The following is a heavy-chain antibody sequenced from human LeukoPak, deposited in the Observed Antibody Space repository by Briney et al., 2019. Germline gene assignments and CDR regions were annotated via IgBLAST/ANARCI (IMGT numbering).Heavy chain of an antibody. CDR3: ARESDTAMVD. CDR1: GGSVSSGSYY. J-gene: IGHJ4*02. CDR2: IYYSGST. D-gene: IGHD5-18*01. Sequence: SETLSLTCTVSGGSVSSGSYYWSWIRQPPGKGLEWIGYIYYSGSTNYNPSLKSRVTISVDTSKNQFSLKLSSVTAADTAVYYCARESDTAMVDWGRGTLVTVSS. V-gene: IGHV4-61*01.